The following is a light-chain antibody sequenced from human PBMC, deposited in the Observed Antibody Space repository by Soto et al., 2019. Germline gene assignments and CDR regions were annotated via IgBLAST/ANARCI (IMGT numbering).Light chain of an antibody. V-gene: IGKV3-15*01. Sequence: IVMTQSPATLSVSXGERATLSCRARKSVFSRLASYHQNPGXDPRLVIXGAATRATGLPGRFSGSGSGTEFNLTSSSLQSEDFAVYYCQKRNNWPPEITFGQGTRLEIK. CDR3: QKRNNWPPEIT. J-gene: IGKJ5*01. CDR1: KSVFSR. CDR2: GAA.